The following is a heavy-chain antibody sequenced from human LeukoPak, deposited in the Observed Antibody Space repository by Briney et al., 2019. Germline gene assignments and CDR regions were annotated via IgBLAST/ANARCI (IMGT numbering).Heavy chain of an antibody. Sequence: ETLSLTCAVYGGSFSGYYWSWVRQAPGKGLEWVSAISGSGGSTYYADSVKGRFTISRDNSKNTLYLQMNSLRAEDTAVYYCAKWWLAVAGIRGFDYWGQGTLVTVSS. CDR2: ISGSGGST. J-gene: IGHJ4*02. V-gene: IGHV3-23*01. D-gene: IGHD6-19*01. CDR1: GGSFSGYY. CDR3: AKWWLAVAGIRGFDY.